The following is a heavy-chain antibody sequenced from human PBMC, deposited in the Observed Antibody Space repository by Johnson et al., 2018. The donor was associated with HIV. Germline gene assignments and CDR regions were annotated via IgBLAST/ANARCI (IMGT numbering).Heavy chain of an antibody. V-gene: IGHV3-30*02. J-gene: IGHJ3*02. D-gene: IGHD6-19*01. Sequence: QVQLVESGGGLVQPGGSLRLSCAASGFTFSSYDMHWVRQAPGKGMEWVAFIRYDGSNKYYADSVKGRFTISRDNSKNTLYLQMNSLRAEDTAVYYCAKGRIAVPDAFDIWGQGTMVTVSS. CDR1: GFTFSSYD. CDR3: AKGRIAVPDAFDI. CDR2: IRYDGSNK.